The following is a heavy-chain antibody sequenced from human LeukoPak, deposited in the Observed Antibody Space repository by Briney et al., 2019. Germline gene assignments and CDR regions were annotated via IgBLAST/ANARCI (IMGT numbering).Heavy chain of an antibody. Sequence: SQTLSLTCTVSGGSISSGDYYWSWIRQPPGKGLEWIGYIYYSGSTYYNPSLKSRVTISVGTSKNQFSLKLSSVTAADTAVYYCARFKDYYDSSGYYYAFDYWGQGTLVTVSS. D-gene: IGHD3-22*01. CDR2: IYYSGST. CDR3: ARFKDYYDSSGYYYAFDY. J-gene: IGHJ4*02. V-gene: IGHV4-30-4*01. CDR1: GGSISSGDYY.